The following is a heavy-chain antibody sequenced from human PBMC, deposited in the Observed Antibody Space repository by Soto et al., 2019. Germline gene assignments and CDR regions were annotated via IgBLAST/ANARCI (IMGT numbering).Heavy chain of an antibody. Sequence: SETLSLTCPVSGGSISSSSYYWGWIRQPPGKGLEWIGSIYYSGSTYYNPSLKSRVTISVDTSKNQFSLKLSSVTAADTAVYYCASDYGDPGWFDPWGQGTLVTVSS. V-gene: IGHV4-39*01. CDR3: ASDYGDPGWFDP. CDR1: GGSISSSSYY. J-gene: IGHJ5*02. CDR2: IYYSGST. D-gene: IGHD4-17*01.